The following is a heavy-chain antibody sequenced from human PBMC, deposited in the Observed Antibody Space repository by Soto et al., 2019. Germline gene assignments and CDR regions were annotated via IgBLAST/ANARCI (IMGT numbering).Heavy chain of an antibody. CDR3: ARPRPGADAFDI. CDR2: ISSSSSYI. V-gene: IGHV3-21*01. Sequence: GGSLRLSCAASGFTFSSYSMNWVRQAPGKGLEWVSSISSSSSYIYYADSVKGRFTISRDNAKNSLHLQMNSLRAEDTAVYYCARPRPGADAFDIWGQGTLVTVSS. D-gene: IGHD3-16*01. J-gene: IGHJ4*02. CDR1: GFTFSSYS.